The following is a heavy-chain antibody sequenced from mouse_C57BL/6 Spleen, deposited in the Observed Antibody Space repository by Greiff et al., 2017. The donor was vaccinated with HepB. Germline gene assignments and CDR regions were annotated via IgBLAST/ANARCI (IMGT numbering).Heavy chain of an antibody. V-gene: IGHV1-42*01. J-gene: IGHJ2*01. CDR2: INPTTGGT. CDR1: GYSFTGYY. CDR3: ARWGYGPSY. Sequence: VHLVESGPELVKPGASVKISCKASGYSFTGYYINWVKQSPEKSLEWIGEINPTTGGTTYNQKFKAKAKLTVDKSSSTAYMQLKSLTSEDSAVYYCARWGYGPSYWGQGTTLTVSS. D-gene: IGHD1-2*01.